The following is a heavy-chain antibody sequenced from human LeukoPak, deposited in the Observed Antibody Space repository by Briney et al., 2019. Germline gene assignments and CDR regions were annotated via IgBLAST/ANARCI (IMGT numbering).Heavy chain of an antibody. CDR2: IYYSGST. Sequence: PSQTLSLTCTVSGGSISSGDYYWSWIRQPPGKGLEWIGYIYYSGSTYYNPSLKSRVTISVDTSKNQFSLKLRSVTAADTAVYYCARGATVTTSYDYWGQGTLVTVSS. D-gene: IGHD4-17*01. CDR1: GGSISSGDYY. J-gene: IGHJ4*02. CDR3: ARGATVTTSYDY. V-gene: IGHV4-30-4*08.